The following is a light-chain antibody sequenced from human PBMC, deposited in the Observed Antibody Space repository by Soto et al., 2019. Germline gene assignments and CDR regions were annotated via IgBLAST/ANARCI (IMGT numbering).Light chain of an antibody. CDR1: QGISSY. CDR3: QQLNSYLT. CDR2: AAS. V-gene: IGKV1-9*01. Sequence: DIQLTQSPSFLSASVGDRVTVTCRASQGISSYLAWYQQKPGKAPKLLIYAASTLQSGVPSRFSGSGSGTEFTLTISSLQTEDFATYYCQQLNSYLTFGQGTRLEIK. J-gene: IGKJ5*01.